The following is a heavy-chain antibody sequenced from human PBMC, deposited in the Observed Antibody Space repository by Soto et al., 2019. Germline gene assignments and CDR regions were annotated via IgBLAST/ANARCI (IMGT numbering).Heavy chain of an antibody. D-gene: IGHD2-8*01. CDR3: ARRRGSNGWFDL. Sequence: ASVKVSCKASGYTFINYYINWGRQAPGQGLEWVGWMNPDSGNTGYAQNFQGRVTMTGNTSISSVYMELSSLTSEDTAVYYCARRRGSNGWFDLWGQGTPVTVSS. V-gene: IGHV1-8*01. CDR2: MNPDSGNT. CDR1: GYTFINYY. J-gene: IGHJ5*02.